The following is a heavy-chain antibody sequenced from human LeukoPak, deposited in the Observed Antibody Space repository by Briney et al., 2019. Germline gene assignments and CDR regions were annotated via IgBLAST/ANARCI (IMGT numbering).Heavy chain of an antibody. D-gene: IGHD3-16*02. V-gene: IGHV4-34*01. Sequence: SETLSLTCAVYGGSFSGYYWSWVRQPPGKGLEWIGEINHSGSTNYNPSLKSRVTISVDTSKNQLSLKLSSVTAADTAVYYCARRRLYYDYVWGSYRERYYFDYWGQGTLVTVSS. CDR3: ARRRLYYDYVWGSYRERYYFDY. CDR1: GGSFSGYY. J-gene: IGHJ4*02. CDR2: INHSGST.